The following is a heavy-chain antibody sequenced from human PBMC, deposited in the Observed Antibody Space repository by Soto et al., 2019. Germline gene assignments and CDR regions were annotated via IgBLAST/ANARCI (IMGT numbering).Heavy chain of an antibody. D-gene: IGHD3-22*01. V-gene: IGHV4-59*01. Sequence: QVQLQESGPGLVKPSETLSLTCTVSGGSISNYFWSWIRQPPGKGLEWIGYIYYSGSTNYSPSLKSRVSISVDTSKNQVSLKLTSLTAADTAVYYCAREMYSSGYSPFDSWGQGTLVTVSS. J-gene: IGHJ4*02. CDR3: AREMYSSGYSPFDS. CDR1: GGSISNYF. CDR2: IYYSGST.